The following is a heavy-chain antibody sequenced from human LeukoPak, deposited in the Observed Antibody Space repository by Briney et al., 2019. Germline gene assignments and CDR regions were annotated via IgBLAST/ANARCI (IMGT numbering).Heavy chain of an antibody. CDR3: ASTKDIVVEVGWFDP. CDR2: IYHSGST. J-gene: IGHJ5*02. Sequence: SETLSLTCAVSGYSISSGYYWGWIRQPPGKGLEWFGSIYHSGSTYYNPSLKSRVTISVDTSKNQFSLKLSSVTAADTAVYYCASTKDIVVEVGWFDPWGQGTLVTVSS. D-gene: IGHD2-15*01. V-gene: IGHV4-38-2*01. CDR1: GYSISSGYY.